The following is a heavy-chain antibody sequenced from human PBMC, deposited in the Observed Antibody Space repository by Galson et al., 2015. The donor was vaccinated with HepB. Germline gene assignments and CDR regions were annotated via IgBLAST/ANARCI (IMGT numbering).Heavy chain of an antibody. V-gene: IGHV1-18*01. Sequence: SVKVSCKASGYTFTNYDISWVRQAPGQGLEWMGWISDYNGKTNYEQKLQGRVTMTTDTSTTTAYMDLRSLRSDDTAVYYCVRVVTSGAPYFDYWGQGTLVTVSS. J-gene: IGHJ4*02. CDR2: ISDYNGKT. D-gene: IGHD4-23*01. CDR3: VRVVTSGAPYFDY. CDR1: GYTFTNYD.